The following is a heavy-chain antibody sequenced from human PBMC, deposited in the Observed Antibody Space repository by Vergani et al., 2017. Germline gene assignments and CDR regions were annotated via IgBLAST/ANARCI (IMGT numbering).Heavy chain of an antibody. V-gene: IGHV4-4*02. CDR3: ARDQDIVVVVAGRGRVAFDI. J-gene: IGHJ3*02. CDR1: GGSISSSNW. D-gene: IGHD2-15*01. Sequence: QVQLQESGPGLVKPSGTLSLTCAASGGSISSSNWRSWVRQPPGKGLEWIGEIYHSGSTNYNPSLKSRITISVDKSKNQFSLKLSSVTAADTAVYYCARDQDIVVVVAGRGRVAFDIWGQGTMVTVSS. CDR2: IYHSGST.